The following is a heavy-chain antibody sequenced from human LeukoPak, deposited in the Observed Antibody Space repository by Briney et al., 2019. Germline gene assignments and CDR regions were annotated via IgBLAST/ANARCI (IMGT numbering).Heavy chain of an antibody. CDR3: AKAGVWLPAV. Sequence: PSETLSLTCAVSGGSVSSDNWWSWVRQPPGKGLEWIGEIHHSGNTNYSSSLKSRVTISLDKSRNQFSLKLNSVTAADTAVYYCAKAGVWLPAVWGQGTLVTVSS. V-gene: IGHV4-4*02. J-gene: IGHJ4*02. D-gene: IGHD3-9*01. CDR1: GGSVSSDNW. CDR2: IHHSGNT.